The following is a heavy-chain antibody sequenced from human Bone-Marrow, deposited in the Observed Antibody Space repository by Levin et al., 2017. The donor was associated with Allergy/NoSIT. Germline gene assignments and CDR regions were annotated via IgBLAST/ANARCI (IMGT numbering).Heavy chain of an antibody. CDR1: GFRFDNHA. Sequence: QAGGSLRLSCEASGFRFDNHAIHWVRQGPGQGLEWVAVVWHDGSDQYYADSVKGRFTISRDNFKNTVYLQMNSLRADDTAVYYCARDTAITSEYAYYMDVWGKGTTVTVSS. V-gene: IGHV3-33*01. CDR2: VWHDGSDQ. D-gene: IGHD5-18*01. J-gene: IGHJ6*03. CDR3: ARDTAITSEYAYYMDV.